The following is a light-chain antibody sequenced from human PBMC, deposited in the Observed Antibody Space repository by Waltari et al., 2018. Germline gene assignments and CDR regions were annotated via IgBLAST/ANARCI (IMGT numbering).Light chain of an antibody. Sequence: DIQLTQSPSSLSASVGDRVTISCRASQSITTYLNWYQQKPGEVPKVLIYAASSLQSGVPSRFSGSGSGTDFTLTISSLQPEDFATYYCQQSYTGLTFGGGTKVEIK. CDR3: QQSYTGLT. CDR2: AAS. V-gene: IGKV1-39*01. CDR1: QSITTY. J-gene: IGKJ4*01.